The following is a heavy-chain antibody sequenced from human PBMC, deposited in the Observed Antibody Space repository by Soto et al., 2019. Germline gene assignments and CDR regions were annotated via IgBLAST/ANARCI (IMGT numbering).Heavy chain of an antibody. CDR1: GFTFSSYD. J-gene: IGHJ6*02. D-gene: IGHD6-19*01. V-gene: IGHV3-13*04. CDR3: AREGRVAGTRNYYGMDV. CDR2: IGTAGDT. Sequence: GGSLRLSCAASGFTFSSYDMHWVRQATGKGLEWVSAIGTAGDTYYPGSVKGRFTISRENAKNSLYLQMNSLRAGDTAVYYCAREGRVAGTRNYYGMDVWGQGTTVTVSS.